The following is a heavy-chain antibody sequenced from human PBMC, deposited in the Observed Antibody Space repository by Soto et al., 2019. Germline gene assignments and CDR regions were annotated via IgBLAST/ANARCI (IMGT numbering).Heavy chain of an antibody. CDR1: GYTFTIYA. CDR3: ARYPGYSYGYN. Sequence: QGQLVQAGAEVKKPGASVKVSCKASGYTFTIYAMHLVLQAPGQRLEWMGWINAGNGNPKYSQKFQGRVTITRDTSAITAYMELSSLRSEDTAVYYCARYPGYSYGYNWVQGTLVTVSS. J-gene: IGHJ4*02. CDR2: INAGNGNP. V-gene: IGHV1-3*01. D-gene: IGHD5-18*01.